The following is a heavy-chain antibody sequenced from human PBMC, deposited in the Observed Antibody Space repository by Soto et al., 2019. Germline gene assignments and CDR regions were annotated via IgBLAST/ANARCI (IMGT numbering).Heavy chain of an antibody. V-gene: IGHV1-69*06. Sequence: SVKVSCKASGGTFSSYAISWVRQAPGQGLEWMGGIIPIFGTANYAQKFQGRATITADKSTSTAYMELSSLRSEDTAVYYCARAQTPYSSSPGGYNWFDPWGQGTLVTVSS. CDR3: ARAQTPYSSSPGGYNWFDP. CDR2: IIPIFGTA. CDR1: GGTFSSYA. J-gene: IGHJ5*02. D-gene: IGHD6-6*01.